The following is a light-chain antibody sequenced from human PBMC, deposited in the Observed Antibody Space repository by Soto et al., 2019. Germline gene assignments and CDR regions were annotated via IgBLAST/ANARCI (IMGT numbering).Light chain of an antibody. Sequence: DIMVTQSPGTLSLSPGERATLSCRASQTVSSNYLAWYQQKSGQAPRLLIYGASSRATGIPDRFSGSGSGTDFTLNISRLEPEDFAVYYCQQYGSSPRTFGQGTKVDI. CDR2: GAS. V-gene: IGKV3-20*01. J-gene: IGKJ1*01. CDR1: QTVSSNY. CDR3: QQYGSSPRT.